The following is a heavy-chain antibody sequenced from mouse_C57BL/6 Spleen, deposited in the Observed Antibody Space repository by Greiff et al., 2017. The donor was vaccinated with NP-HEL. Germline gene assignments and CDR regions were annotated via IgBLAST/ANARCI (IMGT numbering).Heavy chain of an antibody. CDR1: GYAFSSSW. CDR2: IYPGDGDT. D-gene: IGHD3-3*01. Sequence: QVQLKESGPELVKPGASVKISCKASGYAFSSSWMNWVKQRPGKGLEWIGRIYPGDGDTNYNGKFKGKATLTADKSSSTAYMQLSSLTSEDSAVYFCARKGGLGDFDYWGQGTTLTVSS. CDR3: ARKGGLGDFDY. J-gene: IGHJ2*01. V-gene: IGHV1-82*01.